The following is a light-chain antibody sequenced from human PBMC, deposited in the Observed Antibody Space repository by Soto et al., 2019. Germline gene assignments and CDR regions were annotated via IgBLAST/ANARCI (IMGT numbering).Light chain of an antibody. Sequence: QSVLTQPASVSGSPGQSITISCTGSSSDIGDYDYVSWYQQHPGKAPKLLIYDVNRRPSGISHRFSASKSGSTASLTISGLQAEDEADYYCGSYTSGSTPVMFGGGTKVTVL. V-gene: IGLV2-14*03. CDR1: SSDIGDYDY. J-gene: IGLJ3*02. CDR3: GSYTSGSTPVM. CDR2: DVN.